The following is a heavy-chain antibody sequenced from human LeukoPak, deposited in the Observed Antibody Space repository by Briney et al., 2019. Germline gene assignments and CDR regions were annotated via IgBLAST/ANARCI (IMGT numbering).Heavy chain of an antibody. V-gene: IGHV4-4*07. CDR1: GGSISSYY. J-gene: IGHJ3*02. Sequence: PSETLSLTCTVSGGSISSYYWSWIRQPAGKGLEWIGRIYTSGSTNYNPSLKSRVTVSVDTSKNQFSLKLSSVTAADTAVYYCAGDHQYYDFWSGQDAFDIWGQGTMVTVSS. D-gene: IGHD3-3*01. CDR3: AGDHQYYDFWSGQDAFDI. CDR2: IYTSGST.